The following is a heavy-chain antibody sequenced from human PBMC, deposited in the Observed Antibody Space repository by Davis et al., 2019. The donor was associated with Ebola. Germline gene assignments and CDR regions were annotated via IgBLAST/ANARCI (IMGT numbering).Heavy chain of an antibody. J-gene: IGHJ5*02. CDR1: GDSMSGYY. Sequence: MPSETLSLTCTVSGDSMSGYYLSWIRRPPGKGLEWIGYVYYTGSTNYSPSLSSRVTISLDTSRRHFSLKLTSVTAADTAVYFCAKAYDSSGYAWFGPWGQGTLVTVSS. CDR2: VYYTGST. CDR3: AKAYDSSGYAWFGP. V-gene: IGHV4-59*08. D-gene: IGHD3-22*01.